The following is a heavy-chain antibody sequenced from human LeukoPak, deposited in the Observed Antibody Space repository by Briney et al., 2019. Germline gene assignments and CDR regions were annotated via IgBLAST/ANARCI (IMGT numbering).Heavy chain of an antibody. Sequence: GGSLRLSCGASGFXFSTYAMTWVRQAPGKGLEWVSGINSNGDEIYYADSVRGRFTTSRDNSNNALYLQMDSLRTEDTAVYYCANWIGSSSRDYWGQGTLVTVSS. D-gene: IGHD6-6*01. J-gene: IGHJ4*02. CDR3: ANWIGSSSRDY. CDR2: INSNGDEI. CDR1: GFXFSTYA. V-gene: IGHV3-23*01.